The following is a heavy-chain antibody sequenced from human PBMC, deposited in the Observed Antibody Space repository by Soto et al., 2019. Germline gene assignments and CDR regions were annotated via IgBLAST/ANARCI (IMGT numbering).Heavy chain of an antibody. J-gene: IGHJ6*02. V-gene: IGHV3-53*01. CDR3: AREATMLGGVTPYSYSYYGMDV. CDR1: GFTVSSNY. CDR2: IYSGGST. Sequence: GGSLRLSCAASGFTVSSNYMSWVRQAPGKGLEWVSVIYSGGSTYYADSVKGRFTISRDNSKNTLYLQMNSLRAEDTAVYYCAREATMLGGVTPYSYSYYGMDVWGQGTTVTVSS. D-gene: IGHD3-10*01.